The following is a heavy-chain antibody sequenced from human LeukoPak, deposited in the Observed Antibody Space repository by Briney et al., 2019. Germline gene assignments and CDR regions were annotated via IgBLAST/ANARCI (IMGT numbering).Heavy chain of an antibody. CDR3: AKDLSMVRGVMSFDY. D-gene: IGHD3-10*01. CDR1: RFTFSSYG. J-gene: IGHJ4*02. CDR2: ISYDGSHE. V-gene: IGHV3-30*18. Sequence: GGSLRLSCAASRFTFSSYGMHWVRQAPGKGLEWVALISYDGSHEYYPASVKGRFTISRDNSKNTLSLQLNSLRPEDTAVYYCAKDLSMVRGVMSFDYWGQGTLVTVSS.